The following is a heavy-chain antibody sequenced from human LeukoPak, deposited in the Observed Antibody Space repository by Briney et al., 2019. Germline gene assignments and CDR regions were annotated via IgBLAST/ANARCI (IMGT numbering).Heavy chain of an antibody. CDR3: ARDSTYSSGSRFYDRFDY. Sequence: GGSLRLSCAASGFTFSSYLMTWVRQAPGKGLEWVANIKQDGSEKYYVDSVKGRFTISRDNAKNSLYLQMDSLTAEDTAVYYCARDSTYSSGSRFYDRFDYWGQGTLVTVSS. J-gene: IGHJ4*02. D-gene: IGHD2-15*01. CDR2: IKQDGSEK. CDR1: GFTFSSYL. V-gene: IGHV3-7*03.